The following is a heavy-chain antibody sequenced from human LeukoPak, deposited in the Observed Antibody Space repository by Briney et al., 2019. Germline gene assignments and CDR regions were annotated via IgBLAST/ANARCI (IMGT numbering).Heavy chain of an antibody. CDR1: GYTFTGYY. J-gene: IGHJ4*02. V-gene: IGHV1-2*02. D-gene: IGHD2-15*01. CDR2: INPNSGGT. Sequence: ASVKVSCKASGYTFTGYYMHWVRQAPGQGLEWMGWINPNSGGTNYAQKFQGRVTMTRDTSISTAYMELSRLRSDDTAVYYCARGESIVVVVAATYYWGQGTLVTASS. CDR3: ARGESIVVVVAATYY.